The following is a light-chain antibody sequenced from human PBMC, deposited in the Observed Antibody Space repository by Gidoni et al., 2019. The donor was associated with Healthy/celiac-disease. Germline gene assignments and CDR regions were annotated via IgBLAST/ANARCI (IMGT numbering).Light chain of an antibody. V-gene: IGLV1-40*01. CDR1: SSNIGAGYD. CDR3: QSYDSSLRV. Sequence: QSVLPQPPSVSGAPGQRVTIPCTGSSSNIGAGYDVHWYQQLPGTAAKRLIYGNSNRPSGVPDRFSGSKSGTSASLANTGLQAEEEADYYCQSYDSSLRVFGGGTKLTVL. J-gene: IGLJ2*01. CDR2: GNS.